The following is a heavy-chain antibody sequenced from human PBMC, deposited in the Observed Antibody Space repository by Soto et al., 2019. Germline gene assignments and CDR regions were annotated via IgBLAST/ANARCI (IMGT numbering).Heavy chain of an antibody. V-gene: IGHV3-53*01. CDR3: AKLESYSSSWSDL. Sequence: GGSLRLSCAASGFSVSSNYMTWVRQAPGKGLEWVSIIYSSGTTYYADSVKGRFTISRDNSKNTLYLQMNSLRAEDTAVYYCAKLESYSSSWSDLRGQGTLVTVSS. CDR1: GFSVSSNY. D-gene: IGHD6-13*01. CDR2: IYSSGTT. J-gene: IGHJ5*02.